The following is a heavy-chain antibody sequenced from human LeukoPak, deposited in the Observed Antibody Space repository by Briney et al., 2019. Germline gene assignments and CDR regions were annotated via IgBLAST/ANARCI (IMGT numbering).Heavy chain of an antibody. Sequence: GASVKVSCKASGCTFTGYDINWVRQAPGQGLEWMGWMNPNTGNTGYAQKFRGRVTMTRNTSISTASMELSSLTSEDTAVYYCARGAPGSHCSGGSCPYFDYWGQGTLVSVSS. CDR2: MNPNTGNT. J-gene: IGHJ4*02. CDR3: ARGAPGSHCSGGSCPYFDY. CDR1: GCTFTGYD. V-gene: IGHV1-8*01. D-gene: IGHD2-15*01.